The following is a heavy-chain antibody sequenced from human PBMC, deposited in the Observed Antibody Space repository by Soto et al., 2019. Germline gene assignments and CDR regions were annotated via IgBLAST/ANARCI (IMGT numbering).Heavy chain of an antibody. CDR1: GYSFTNYW. J-gene: IGHJ5*02. Sequence: PGESLKISCKGSGYSFTNYWISWVRQMPRKGLEWMGRIDPSDSYTKHSPSFQGHVTISADKSISTAYLQWSSLKASDTAMYYCARQYCRSTSCYIGWFDPWGHGTLVTVSS. CDR3: ARQYCRSTSCYIGWFDP. D-gene: IGHD2-2*02. CDR2: IDPSDSYT. V-gene: IGHV5-10-1*01.